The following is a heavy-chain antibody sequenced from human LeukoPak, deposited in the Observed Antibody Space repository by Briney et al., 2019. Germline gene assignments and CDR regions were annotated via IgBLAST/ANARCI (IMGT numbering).Heavy chain of an antibody. V-gene: IGHV3-15*07. J-gene: IGHJ4*02. Sequence: GGSLRLSCAASGFTFTNAWMNWVRLAPGKGLEWVGLITSRSDGGTTHYAAPVKGRFTFSRDDSKNMLYLQMNSLKSEDTAVYYCSTLTSRGLSDSWGQGTLVTVSS. D-gene: IGHD1-20*01. CDR2: ITSRSDGGTT. CDR3: STLTSRGLSDS. CDR1: GFTFTNAW.